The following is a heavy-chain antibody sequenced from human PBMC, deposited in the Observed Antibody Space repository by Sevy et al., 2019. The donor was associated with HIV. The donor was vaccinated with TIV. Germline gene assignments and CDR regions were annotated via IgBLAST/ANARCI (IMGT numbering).Heavy chain of an antibody. J-gene: IGHJ4*02. CDR2: ISYDGSNK. CDR3: AKTFNCGSGSHAPAFDY. CDR1: GFTFSSYG. D-gene: IGHD3-10*01. V-gene: IGHV3-30*18. Sequence: GGSLRLSCAASGFTFSSYGMHWVRQAPGKGLEWVAVISYDGSNKYYADSVKGRFTISRDNSKNTLYLQMNSLRAEDTAVYYGAKTFNCGSGSHAPAFDYWGQGTLVTVSS.